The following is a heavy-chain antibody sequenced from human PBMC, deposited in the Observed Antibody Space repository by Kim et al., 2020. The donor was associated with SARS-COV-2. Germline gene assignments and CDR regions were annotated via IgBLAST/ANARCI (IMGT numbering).Heavy chain of an antibody. CDR2: K. V-gene: IGHV3-7*01. Sequence: KYYLHSVKGRFTISRDNAKNSLFLQMNGLRADDTAIYYCATLGRSNSYSSWGQGTLVTVSS. CDR3: ATLGRSNSYSS. J-gene: IGHJ5*02. D-gene: IGHD6-13*01.